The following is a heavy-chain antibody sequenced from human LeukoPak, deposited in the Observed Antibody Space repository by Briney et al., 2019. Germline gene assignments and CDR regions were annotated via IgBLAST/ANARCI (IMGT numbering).Heavy chain of an antibody. CDR1: GYTFTGYY. D-gene: IGHD3-22*01. CDR2: INPNSGGT. J-gene: IGHJ4*02. V-gene: IGHV1-2*02. CDR3: ARGVHSSGYYVGFDY. Sequence: ASVKVSCKASGYTFTGYYMHWVRQAPGQGLEWMGWINPNSGGTNYAQKFQGRVTMTRDTSISTAYMELSSLRSDDTAVYYCARGVHSSGYYVGFDYWGQGTLVTVSS.